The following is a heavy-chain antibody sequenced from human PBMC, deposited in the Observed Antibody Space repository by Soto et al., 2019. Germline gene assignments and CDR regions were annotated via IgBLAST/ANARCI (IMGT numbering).Heavy chain of an antibody. Sequence: GGSLRLSCAASGFTFSSYAMSWVRQAPGKGLEWVSSIGGSGDSTYHAESVKGRFTISRDNSKNTLYLQMKSLRGEDTAVYYCAKSSRPYNWFDPWGQGTLVTVSS. CDR2: IGGSGDST. J-gene: IGHJ5*02. CDR1: GFTFSSYA. CDR3: AKSSRPYNWFDP. V-gene: IGHV3-23*01. D-gene: IGHD6-13*01.